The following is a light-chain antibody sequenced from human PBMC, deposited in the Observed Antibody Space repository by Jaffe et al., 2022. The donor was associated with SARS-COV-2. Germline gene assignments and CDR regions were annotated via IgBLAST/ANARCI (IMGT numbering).Light chain of an antibody. CDR3: AAWDDSLKGLV. J-gene: IGLJ3*02. Sequence: QSVLTQAPSASGTPGQSVTISCSGSSSNIGSHAVNWYQHLPGTAPKLLIYNNSRRPSGVPDRFSGSKSGTSASLAISGLQSEDEADYYCAAWDDSLKGLVFGGGTRLTVL. CDR2: NNS. V-gene: IGLV1-44*01. CDR1: SSNIGSHA.